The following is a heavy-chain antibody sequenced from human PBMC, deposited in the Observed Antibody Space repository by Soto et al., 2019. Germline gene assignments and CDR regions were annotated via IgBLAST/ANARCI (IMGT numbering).Heavy chain of an antibody. Sequence: PGESLKNSCQASGYSFSNFWIAWVRQMPGEGLEWLGIIYPDDSDTRYSPSFLGQVTISADKSIKTTYLQWSSLKASDTAIYFCASSVLVTSTMNYFDLWGQGTLVTVSS. D-gene: IGHD2-8*02. J-gene: IGHJ4*02. CDR2: IYPDDSDT. CDR1: GYSFSNFW. V-gene: IGHV5-51*01. CDR3: ASSVLVTSTMNYFDL.